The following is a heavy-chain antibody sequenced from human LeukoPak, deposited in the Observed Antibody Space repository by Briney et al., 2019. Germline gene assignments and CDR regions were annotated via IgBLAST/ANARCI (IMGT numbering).Heavy chain of an antibody. CDR2: IYTSGSI. J-gene: IGHJ4*02. Sequence: SETLSLTCTVSGGSISSDYWSWIRQPAGKGLEWIGRIYTSGSINYNPSLKSRVTMSIDTSKNQFSLKLSSVAAADTAVYYCARDRAILWFDYWGQGTLVIVAS. CDR1: GGSISSDY. D-gene: IGHD2-21*01. CDR3: ARDRAILWFDY. V-gene: IGHV4-4*07.